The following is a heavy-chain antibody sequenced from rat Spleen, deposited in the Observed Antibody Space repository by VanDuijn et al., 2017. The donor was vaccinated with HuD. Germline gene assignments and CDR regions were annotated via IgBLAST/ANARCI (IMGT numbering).Heavy chain of an antibody. CDR2: IGTGGGNT. D-gene: IGHD2-5*01. CDR1: GFTFSIYG. J-gene: IGHJ2*01. Sequence: EVQVVDHGGGLEQPGRSLKLSCAPSGFTFSIYGLAWVRQAPTKGLEWVASIGTGGGNTYYRDSVKGRFTISRDTAQNILYLQMNSPRSEDTATYYCTRGGYFRYWGQGVMVTVSS. V-gene: IGHV5S13*01. CDR3: TRGGYFRY.